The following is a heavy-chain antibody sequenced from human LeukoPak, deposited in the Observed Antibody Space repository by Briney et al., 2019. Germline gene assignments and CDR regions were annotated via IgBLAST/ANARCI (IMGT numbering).Heavy chain of an antibody. CDR2: ISPDGNYI. CDR1: GFTFSSTV. Sequence: GGSLRLSCAGSGFTFSSTVMTWVRQAPGKGLEWVSTISPDGNYIYYGDSLRGRFTMSRDNSKNTLYLQMNSLRAEDTAVYYCATGNDYGDYWDWGQGTLVTVSS. D-gene: IGHD4-17*01. CDR3: ATGNDYGDYWD. V-gene: IGHV3-23*01. J-gene: IGHJ4*02.